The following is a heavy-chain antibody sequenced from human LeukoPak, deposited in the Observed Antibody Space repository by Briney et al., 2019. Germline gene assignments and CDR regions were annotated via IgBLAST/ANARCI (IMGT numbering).Heavy chain of an antibody. CDR3: AKKPDYYYDSSGYSAT. Sequence: GGSLRLSCAASGFTFSSYAMSWVRQAPGKGLEWVSAISGSGGSTYYADSVKGRFTISRDNSKNTLYLQMNSLRAEDTVVYYCAKKPDYYYDSSGYSATWGQGTLVTVSS. J-gene: IGHJ5*02. D-gene: IGHD3-22*01. V-gene: IGHV3-23*01. CDR2: ISGSGGST. CDR1: GFTFSSYA.